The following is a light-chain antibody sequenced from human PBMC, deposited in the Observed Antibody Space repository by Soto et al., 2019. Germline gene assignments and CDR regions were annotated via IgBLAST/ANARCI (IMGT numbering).Light chain of an antibody. CDR3: QKYNSAPWT. CDR2: AAS. J-gene: IGKJ1*01. Sequence: DIQMTQSPSSLSSSVGDRVTITCRASQVISNYLAWYQQKPGKVPKLLIYAASTLQSGVPFRFSGSGSGTDFTLTSSSLQPEDVETYYCQKYNSAPWTFGQGTKVE. V-gene: IGKV1-27*01. CDR1: QVISNY.